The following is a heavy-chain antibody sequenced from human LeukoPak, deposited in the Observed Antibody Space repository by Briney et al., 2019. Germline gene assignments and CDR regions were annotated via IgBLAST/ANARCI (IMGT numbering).Heavy chain of an antibody. D-gene: IGHD5-18*01. CDR2: INHSGST. Sequence: SETLSLTCAVYGGSFSGYYWSWIRRPPGKGLEWIGEINHSGSTNYNPSLKSRVTISVDTSKNQFSLKLSSVTAADTAVYYCARGHRGYSYGPFDYWGQGTLVTVSS. J-gene: IGHJ4*02. V-gene: IGHV4-34*01. CDR3: ARGHRGYSYGPFDY. CDR1: GGSFSGYY.